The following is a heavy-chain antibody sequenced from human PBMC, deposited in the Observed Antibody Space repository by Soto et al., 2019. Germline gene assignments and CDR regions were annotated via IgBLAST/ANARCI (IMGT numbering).Heavy chain of an antibody. J-gene: IGHJ6*02. V-gene: IGHV4-59*08. Sequence: QVQLQESGPGLVKPSETLSLTCTVSGGSITNYYCSWFRQPPGKGLEWIGYIQYNGYYAYNLSLKRRVTRSMDTSKTQFSLMLESVTATDTAVYYCARHGFGSLHGLVDVWGQGTTVIVSS. CDR1: GGSITNYY. D-gene: IGHD3-10*01. CDR3: ARHGFGSLHGLVDV. CDR2: IQYNGYY.